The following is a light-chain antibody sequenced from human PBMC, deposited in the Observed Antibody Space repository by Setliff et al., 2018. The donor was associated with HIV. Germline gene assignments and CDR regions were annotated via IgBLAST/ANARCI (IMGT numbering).Light chain of an antibody. CDR3: QQYNNWPLT. V-gene: IGKV4-1*01. CDR1: QSVLYSSNNKNF. CDR2: GAS. J-gene: IGKJ4*01. Sequence: DIVMTQSPDSLAVSLGERATINCKSSQSVLYSSNNKNFLAWYQQKPGQAPRLLIYGASTRATGIPGRFSGSGSGTEFTLTISSLQSEDFAVYYCQQYNNWPLTFGGGTKVDIK.